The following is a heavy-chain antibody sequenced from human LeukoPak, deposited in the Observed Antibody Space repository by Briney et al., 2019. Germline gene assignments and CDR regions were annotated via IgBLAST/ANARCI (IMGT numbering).Heavy chain of an antibody. V-gene: IGHV3-30*02. CDR1: GFTFSSYG. J-gene: IGHJ4*02. D-gene: IGHD6-19*01. Sequence: PGGSLRLSCAASGFTFSSYGMHWVRQAPGKGLEWVAFIRYDGSNKYYADSVKGRFTISRDNSKNTLYLQMNSLRAEDTAVYYCAKESTSTGIAVAGPIDYWGQGTLVTVSS. CDR3: AKESTSTGIAVAGPIDY. CDR2: IRYDGSNK.